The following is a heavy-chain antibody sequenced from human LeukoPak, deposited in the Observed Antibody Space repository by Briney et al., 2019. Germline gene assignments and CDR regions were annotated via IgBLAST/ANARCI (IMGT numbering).Heavy chain of an antibody. D-gene: IGHD3-9*01. CDR2: ISGYNGDT. Sequence: ASVKVSCKASGYTFTSYGINWVRQAPVQGLEWMGWISGYNGDTKYAQKLQGRVTMTADTSTSTAYMELRSLRSDDTAVYYCARDGGPYYDLLTGYYNLYHFDYWGQGTLVTVSS. J-gene: IGHJ4*02. CDR3: ARDGGPYYDLLTGYYNLYHFDY. V-gene: IGHV1-18*01. CDR1: GYTFTSYG.